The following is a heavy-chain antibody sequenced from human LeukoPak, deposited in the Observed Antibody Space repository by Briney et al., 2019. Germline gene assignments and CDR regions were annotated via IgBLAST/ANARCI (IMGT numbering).Heavy chain of an antibody. CDR1: GYTFTSYG. D-gene: IGHD5-12*01. J-gene: IGHJ5*02. CDR3: ARALNSGYDL. V-gene: IGHV1-3*03. Sequence: ASVKVSCKASGYTFTSYGINWVRQAPGQRLEWMGWINAGNGNTKYSQEFQGRVTITRDTSASTAYMELSSLRSEDMAVYYCARALNSGYDLWGQGTLVTVSS. CDR2: INAGNGNT.